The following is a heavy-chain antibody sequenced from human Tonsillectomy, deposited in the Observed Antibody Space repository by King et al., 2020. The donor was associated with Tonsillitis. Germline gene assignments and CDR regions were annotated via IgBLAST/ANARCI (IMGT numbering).Heavy chain of an antibody. CDR3: TSLTPPPMVRGVIDWFDP. D-gene: IGHD3-10*01. CDR1: GFTFSGSA. Sequence: DGQLVQSGGGLVQPGGSLKLSCAASGFTFSGSAMHWVRQASGKGLEWVGRIGSKENSYATAYAESVKGRFTISRDDSKKTAYLQMNSLKTEDTAVYYCTSLTPPPMVRGVIDWFDPWVQGTLVTVSS. J-gene: IGHJ5*02. CDR2: IGSKENSYAT. V-gene: IGHV3-73*01.